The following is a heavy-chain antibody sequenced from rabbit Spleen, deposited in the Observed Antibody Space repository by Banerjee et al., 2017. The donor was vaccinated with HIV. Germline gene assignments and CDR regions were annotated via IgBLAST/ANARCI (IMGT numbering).Heavy chain of an antibody. CDR1: GFSFSGSLY. V-gene: IGHV1S40*01. CDR2: IYGGSSGST. D-gene: IGHD4-1*01. CDR3: ARDLDGVIGWNFGW. Sequence: QSLEESGGDLVKPGTSLTLTCKASGFSFSGSLYICWVRQAPGKGLEWIACIYGGSSGSTYYASWAKGRFTISKTSSTTVTLQMTSLTAADTATYFCARDLDGVIGWNFGWWGQGTLVTVS. J-gene: IGHJ3*01.